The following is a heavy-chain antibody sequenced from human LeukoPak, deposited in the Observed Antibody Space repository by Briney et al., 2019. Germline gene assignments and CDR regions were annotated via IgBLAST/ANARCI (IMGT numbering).Heavy chain of an antibody. V-gene: IGHV4-4*07. Sequence: SETLSLTCTVSGGSISSYYWSWIRQPAGKGLEWIGRIYTSGSTNYNPSLKSRVTMSVDTSKNQFSLRLSSVTAADTAVYYCSGGVTDYYYYYYMDVWGKGTTVTVSS. CDR2: IYTSGST. CDR3: SGGVTDYYYYYYMDV. J-gene: IGHJ6*03. D-gene: IGHD4-23*01. CDR1: GGSISSYY.